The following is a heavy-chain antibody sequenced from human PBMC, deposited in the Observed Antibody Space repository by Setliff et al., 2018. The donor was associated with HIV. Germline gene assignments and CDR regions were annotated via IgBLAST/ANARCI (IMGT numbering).Heavy chain of an antibody. V-gene: IGHV1-3*01. Sequence: GASVKVSCKASGYTFTSYVMHWVRQAPGQRLEWMGWINAGNGNTKYSQKFQGRVTFTRDTSASTAYMGLSSLRSEDTAVYYCARVQTMAVAGTQYYYMDVWGKGTKVTVSS. CDR3: ARVQTMAVAGTQYYYMDV. CDR1: GYTFTSYV. J-gene: IGHJ6*03. CDR2: INAGNGNT. D-gene: IGHD6-19*01.